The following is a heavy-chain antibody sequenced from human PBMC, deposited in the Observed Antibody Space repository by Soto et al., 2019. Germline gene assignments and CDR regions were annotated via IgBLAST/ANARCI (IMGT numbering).Heavy chain of an antibody. CDR3: GPEYRGAFEI. CDR2: IWYDGSNK. Sequence: QVQVVESGGGVVQPGRSLRLSCAASGFTFSNYGMYWVRQAPGKGLEWVAVIWYDGSNKYYADSVKGRFTISRDNSQNTLYLQMNSLRAEDTAVYYCGPEYRGAFEIWGQGTMVTVSA. D-gene: IGHD2-2*01. J-gene: IGHJ3*02. CDR1: GFTFSNYG. V-gene: IGHV3-33*01.